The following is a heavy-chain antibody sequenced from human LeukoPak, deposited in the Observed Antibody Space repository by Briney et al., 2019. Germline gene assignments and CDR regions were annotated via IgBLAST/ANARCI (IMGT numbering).Heavy chain of an antibody. D-gene: IGHD3-3*01. V-gene: IGHV3-30-3*01. CDR3: ARSSGPNSITVFGVVTPKFDY. Sequence: GRSLRLSCAASGFTFNSYAINWVRQASGKGLEWVAFISYDGSNKYYADSVKGRFTISRDNSKNMLYLQMNSLRAEDTAVYYCARSSGPNSITVFGVVTPKFDYWGQGTLVTVSS. CDR1: GFTFNSYA. CDR2: ISYDGSNK. J-gene: IGHJ4*02.